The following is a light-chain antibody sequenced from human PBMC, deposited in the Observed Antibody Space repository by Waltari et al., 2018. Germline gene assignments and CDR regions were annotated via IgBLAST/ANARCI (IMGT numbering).Light chain of an antibody. J-gene: IGKJ2*01. CDR2: KAS. CDR3: QHFNSYPFT. Sequence: DIQMTQSPSTLSASVGDRVNITCRASQSISSYLAWYQQKSGKAPKLLIYKASSLESEVPSRFSGSGSGTEFALTVSSLQPDDFATYFCQHFNSYPFTFGQGTKLEIK. CDR1: QSISSY. V-gene: IGKV1-5*03.